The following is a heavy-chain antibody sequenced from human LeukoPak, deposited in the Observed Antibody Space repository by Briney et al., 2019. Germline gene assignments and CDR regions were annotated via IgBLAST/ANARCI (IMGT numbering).Heavy chain of an antibody. D-gene: IGHD1-7*01. CDR3: TREGMGTTFSAWFDP. V-gene: IGHV3-11*04. CDR1: GFTFSDYY. J-gene: IGHJ5*02. Sequence: GGSLRLSCAASGFTFSDYYMSWIRQAPGKGLEWVSYISSSGSTIYYADSVKGRFTISRDNAKNSLYLQMNSLRAEDTAVYYCTREGMGTTFSAWFDPWGQGTLVTVSS. CDR2: ISSSGSTI.